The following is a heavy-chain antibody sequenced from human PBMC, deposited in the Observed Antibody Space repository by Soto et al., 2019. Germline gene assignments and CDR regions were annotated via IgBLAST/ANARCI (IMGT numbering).Heavy chain of an antibody. J-gene: IGHJ6*02. CDR1: GGSISSGDYY. CDR2: IYYSGST. CDR3: ARQAVEPAYCSGGSCYTKLNYYYYYGMDV. D-gene: IGHD2-15*01. V-gene: IGHV4-30-4*01. Sequence: SETLSLTCTVSGGSISSGDYYWSWIRQPPGKGLEWIGYIYYSGSTYYNPSLKSRVTISVDTSKNQFSLKLSSVTAADTAVYYCARQAVEPAYCSGGSCYTKLNYYYYYGMDVWGQGTTVTVSS.